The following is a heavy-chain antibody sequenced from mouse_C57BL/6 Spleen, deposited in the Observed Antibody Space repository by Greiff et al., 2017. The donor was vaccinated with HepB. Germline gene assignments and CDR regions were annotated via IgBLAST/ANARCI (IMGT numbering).Heavy chain of an antibody. Sequence: ESGPGLVKPSQSLSLTCSVTGYSITSGYYWNWIRQFPGNKLEWMGYISYDGSNNYNPSLKNRISITRDTSKNQFFLKLNSVTTEDTATYYCARYYEYYFDYWGQGTTLTVSS. V-gene: IGHV3-6*01. D-gene: IGHD1-1*01. J-gene: IGHJ2*01. CDR2: ISYDGSN. CDR3: ARYYEYYFDY. CDR1: GYSITSGYY.